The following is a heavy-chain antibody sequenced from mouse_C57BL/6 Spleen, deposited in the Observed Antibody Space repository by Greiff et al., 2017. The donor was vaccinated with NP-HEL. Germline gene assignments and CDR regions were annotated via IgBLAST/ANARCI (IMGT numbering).Heavy chain of an antibody. V-gene: IGHV1-53*01. Sequence: VQLQQPGTELVKPGASVKLSCKASGYTFTSYWMHWVKQRPGQGLEWIGNINPSNGGTNYNEKFKSKATLTVDKSSSTAYMQLSSLTSEDSAVYYCARDDGYYALYWYFDVWGTGTTVTVSS. CDR2: INPSNGGT. J-gene: IGHJ1*03. CDR3: ARDDGYYALYWYFDV. D-gene: IGHD2-3*01. CDR1: GYTFTSYW.